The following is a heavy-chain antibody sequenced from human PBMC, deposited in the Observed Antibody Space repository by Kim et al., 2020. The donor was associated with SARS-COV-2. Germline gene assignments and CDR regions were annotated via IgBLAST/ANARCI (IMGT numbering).Heavy chain of an antibody. D-gene: IGHD2-2*01. V-gene: IGHV5-10-1*01. CDR3: ARHGPGGIVVVPAAAGGYGMDV. CDR1: GYSFTSYW. J-gene: IGHJ6*02. CDR2: IDPSDSYT. Sequence: GESLKISCKGSGYSFTSYWISWVRQMPGKGLEWMGRIDPSDSYTNYSPSFQGHATISADKSISTAYLQWSSLKASDTAMYYCARHGPGGIVVVPAAAGGYGMDVCGQAATVTVSS.